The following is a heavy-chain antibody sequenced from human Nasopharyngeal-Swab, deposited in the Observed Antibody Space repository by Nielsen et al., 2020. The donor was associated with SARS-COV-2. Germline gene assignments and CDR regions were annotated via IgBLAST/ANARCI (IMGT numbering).Heavy chain of an antibody. CDR2: ISWNSGSI. D-gene: IGHD3-10*01. V-gene: IGHV3-9*01. J-gene: IGHJ6*03. CDR1: GFTFDDYA. Sequence: SLKISCAASGFTFDDYAVHWVRQAPGKGLEWVSGISWNSGSIGYADSVKGRFTISRDNAKNSLYLQMNSLRAEDTALYYCARAATMVRGVIIGRYYYYMDVWGKGTTVTVSS. CDR3: ARAATMVRGVIIGRYYYYMDV.